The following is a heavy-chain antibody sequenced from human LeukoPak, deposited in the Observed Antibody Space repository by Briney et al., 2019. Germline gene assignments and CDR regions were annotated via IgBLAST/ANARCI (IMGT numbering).Heavy chain of an antibody. CDR3: ARVGFGGTYSEAFDI. Sequence: GGSLRLSCAASGFTFSNYWMHWVRRAPGKGLVWVSRITSDASSTSYADSVKGRFTISRDNAKNTLYLRMNSLRAEDTAVYYCARVGFGGTYSEAFDIWGQGTMVTVSS. D-gene: IGHD1-26*01. CDR2: ITSDASST. J-gene: IGHJ3*02. V-gene: IGHV3-74*01. CDR1: GFTFSNYW.